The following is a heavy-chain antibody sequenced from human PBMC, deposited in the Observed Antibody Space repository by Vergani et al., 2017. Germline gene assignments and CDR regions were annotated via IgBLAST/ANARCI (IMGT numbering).Heavy chain of an antibody. CDR2: IYTSGST. CDR3: AREVRDDGGSRGRGVDL. D-gene: IGHD4-23*01. J-gene: IGHJ2*01. Sequence: QVQLQESGPGLVKPSQTLSLTCTVSGGSISSGSYYWSWIRQPAGKGLDWIGRIYTSGSTNYNPSLKSRVTISVDTSKNQFSLKLSSVTAADTAVYYCAREVRDDGGSRGRGVDLWGRGTLVTVSS. V-gene: IGHV4-61*02. CDR1: GGSISSGSYY.